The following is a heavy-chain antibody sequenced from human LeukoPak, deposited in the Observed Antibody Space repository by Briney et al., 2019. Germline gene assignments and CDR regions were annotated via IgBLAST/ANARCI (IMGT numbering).Heavy chain of an antibody. Sequence: PSETLSLTCAVYGGSFSGYYWSWIRQPPGKGLEWIGYIYYSGSTNYNPSLKSRVTISVDTSKNQFSLKLSSVTAADTAVYYCARITGSWGQGTLVTVSS. D-gene: IGHD1-14*01. J-gene: IGHJ4*02. CDR1: GGSFSGYY. CDR2: IYYSGST. CDR3: ARITGS. V-gene: IGHV4-59*01.